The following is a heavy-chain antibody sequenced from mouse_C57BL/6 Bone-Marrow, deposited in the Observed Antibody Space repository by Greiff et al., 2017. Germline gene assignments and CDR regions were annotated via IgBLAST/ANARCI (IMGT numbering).Heavy chain of an antibody. CDR2: IDPSDSET. CDR3: AITTVVPYWYFDV. V-gene: IGHV1-52*01. Sequence: QVQLQQSGAELVRPGSSVKLSCKASGYTFTSYWMHWVKQRPIQGLEWIGNIDPSDSETHYNQKFKDKATLTVDKSSSTAYMQLSSLTSEDSAVYYCAITTVVPYWYFDVWGTGTTVTVAS. J-gene: IGHJ1*03. CDR1: GYTFTSYW. D-gene: IGHD1-1*01.